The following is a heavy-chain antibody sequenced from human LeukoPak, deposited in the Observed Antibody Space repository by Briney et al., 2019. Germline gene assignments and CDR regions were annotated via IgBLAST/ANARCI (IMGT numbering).Heavy chain of an antibody. CDR2: ISYDGSDK. CDR3: ARDHYYYGMDV. V-gene: IGHV3-30*03. CDR1: GFTFSSYD. J-gene: IGHJ6*02. Sequence: GGSLRLSCAASGFTFSSYDMHWVRQAPGKGLEWVALISYDGSDKYYADSVKGRFTISRDNSKNTLYLQMNSLRAEDTAVYYCARDHYYYGMDVWGQGTTVTVSS.